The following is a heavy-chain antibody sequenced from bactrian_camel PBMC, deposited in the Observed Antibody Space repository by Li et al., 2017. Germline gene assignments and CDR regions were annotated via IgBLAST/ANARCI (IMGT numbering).Heavy chain of an antibody. D-gene: IGHD5*01. CDR2: IYTGDYDDGTT. V-gene: IGHV3S1*01. Sequence: HVQLVESGGGSVQAGGSVRLSCVYSGHASDSIWLAWFRQAPGKEREGVAAIYTGDYDDGTTYYTDSVKGRFTISRDNAKNTLYLQMNNLGPNDTAIYYCAANRRDRMGWVACTTEYEYAYRGQGTQVTVS. CDR3: AANRRDRMGWVACTTEYEYAY. J-gene: IGHJ4*01. CDR1: GHASDSIW.